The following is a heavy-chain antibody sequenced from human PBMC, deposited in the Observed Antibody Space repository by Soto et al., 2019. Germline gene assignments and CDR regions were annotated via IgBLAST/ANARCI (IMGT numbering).Heavy chain of an antibody. CDR3: ARAKDTSMDRPLGMDV. V-gene: IGHV3-30-3*01. Sequence: QVHLVESGGGVVQPGRSLRLSCAASGFTFSRYPMHWVRQAPGKGLEWVALMSKDGSSKYYADSVKGRFTISRDNSKNTLYLQMNSLRADDTAVYYCARAKDTSMDRPLGMDVWGQGTTVTVSS. CDR2: MSKDGSSK. D-gene: IGHD5-18*01. J-gene: IGHJ6*02. CDR1: GFTFSRYP.